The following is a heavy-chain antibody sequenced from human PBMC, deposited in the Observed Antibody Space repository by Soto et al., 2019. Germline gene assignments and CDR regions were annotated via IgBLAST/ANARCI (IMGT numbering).Heavy chain of an antibody. D-gene: IGHD6-19*01. CDR3: AHGSGWLSDY. V-gene: IGHV2-5*01. CDR2: IYWNDDN. Sequence: QITLKESGPTLVKPTQTLTLTCTFSGFSLSSPAVGVNWIRQPPGKALEWLALIYWNDDNHYSPSLTSTLTVTKGTSKNQVVLTMTNMDHVDTAAYCFAHGSGWLSDYWGQGTLVTVSS. CDR1: GFSLSSPAVG. J-gene: IGHJ4*02.